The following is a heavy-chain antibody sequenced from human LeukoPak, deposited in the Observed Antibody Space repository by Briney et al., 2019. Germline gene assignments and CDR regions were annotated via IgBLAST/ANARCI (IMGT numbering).Heavy chain of an antibody. CDR1: GYSFTSYW. J-gene: IGHJ4*02. CDR2: IYPGDSDT. V-gene: IGHV5-51*01. CDR3: ARLFDTSGYYLSILDY. Sequence: GESLKISCKGSGYSFTSYWIGWVRQMPGKGLEWMGIIYPGDSDTRYSPSFQGQVSFSVDKSISTAYLQWSSLKASDTAIYYCARLFDTSGYYLSILDYWGQGSLITVS. D-gene: IGHD3-22*01.